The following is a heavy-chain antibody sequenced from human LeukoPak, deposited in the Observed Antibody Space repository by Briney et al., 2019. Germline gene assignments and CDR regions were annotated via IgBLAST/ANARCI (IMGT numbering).Heavy chain of an antibody. V-gene: IGHV3-11*05. CDR2: ISNSGSST. Sequence: PGGSLRLSCAASRFTFSNYYMVWIRQAPGKGLEWVSYISNSGSSTNYADSVKGRFTISRDNAKNSLYLQMNSVRPEDTAVYYCARADSASWFDYWGQGTLVTVSS. CDR1: RFTFSNYY. D-gene: IGHD2-2*01. CDR3: ARADSASWFDY. J-gene: IGHJ4*02.